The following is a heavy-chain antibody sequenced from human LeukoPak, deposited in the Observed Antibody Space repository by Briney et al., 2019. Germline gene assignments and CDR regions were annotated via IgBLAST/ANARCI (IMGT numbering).Heavy chain of an antibody. CDR1: GGSFSGYY. CDR2: INHSGST. V-gene: IGHV4-34*01. D-gene: IGHD3-3*01. CDR3: ARLPLLEWLLYPPGYMDV. J-gene: IGHJ6*03. Sequence: SETLSLTCAVYGGSFSGYYWSWIRQPPGKGLEWIGEINHSGSTNYNPSLKSRVTISVDTSKNQFSLKLSSVTAADTAVYYCARLPLLEWLLYPPGYMDVWGKGTTVTVSS.